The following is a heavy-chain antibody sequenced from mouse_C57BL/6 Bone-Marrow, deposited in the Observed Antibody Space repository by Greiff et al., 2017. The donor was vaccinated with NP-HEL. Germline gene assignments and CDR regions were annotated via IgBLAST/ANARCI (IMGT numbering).Heavy chain of an antibody. CDR3: TRVHYYGSSPAWFAY. CDR2: ISSGGDYI. CDR1: GFTFSSYA. Sequence: DVMLVESGEGLVKPGGSLKLSCAASGFTFSSYAMSWVRQTPEKRLEWVAYISSGGDYIYYADTVKGRFTISRDNARNTLYLQMSSLKSEDTAMYYCTRVHYYGSSPAWFAYWGQGTLVTVSA. V-gene: IGHV5-9-1*02. D-gene: IGHD1-1*01. J-gene: IGHJ3*01.